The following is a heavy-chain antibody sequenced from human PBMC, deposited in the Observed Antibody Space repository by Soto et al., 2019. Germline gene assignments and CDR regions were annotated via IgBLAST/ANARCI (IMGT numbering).Heavy chain of an antibody. Sequence: VASVKVSCKASGYTITNFGISWVRQAPGQGLEWMGWISAYNGNTNYAQNFQGRVTMTTDTSTSTAYMELRSLRSDDTAVYYCAKERGYSYGYDYWGQGTLVTVSS. CDR2: ISAYNGNT. V-gene: IGHV1-18*01. CDR3: AKERGYSYGYDY. CDR1: GYTITNFG. J-gene: IGHJ4*02. D-gene: IGHD5-18*01.